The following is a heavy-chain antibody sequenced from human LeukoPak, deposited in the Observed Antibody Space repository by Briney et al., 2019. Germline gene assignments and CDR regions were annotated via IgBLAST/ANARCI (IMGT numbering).Heavy chain of an antibody. J-gene: IGHJ3*02. CDR1: GFTFRRYG. D-gene: IGHD3-10*01. Sequence: PGGTLRLSCAASGFTFRRYGMSWVRRAPGKGLEWVAAISGSGSSTYYADSVKGRFTISRDNSKNTLYLQMNSLRAEDTAVYYCAKFDHTIYGSGSYAFDIWGQGTMVIVSS. V-gene: IGHV3-23*01. CDR2: ISGSGSST. CDR3: AKFDHTIYGSGSYAFDI.